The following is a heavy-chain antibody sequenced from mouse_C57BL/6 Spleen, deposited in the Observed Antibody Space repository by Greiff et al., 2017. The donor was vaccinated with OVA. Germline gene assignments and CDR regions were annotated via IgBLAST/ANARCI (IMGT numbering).Heavy chain of an antibody. Sequence: VQLQQSGAELVRPGASVTLSCTASGYTFTDYEMHWVKQTPVHGLEWIGAIDPETGGTAYNQKFKGKAILAADKSSSTAYMELRSLTSEDSAVYYCTRAYGSSYRNYFDYWGQGTTLTVSS. CDR2: IDPETGGT. J-gene: IGHJ2*01. D-gene: IGHD1-1*01. CDR1: GYTFTDYE. CDR3: TRAYGSSYRNYFDY. V-gene: IGHV1-15*01.